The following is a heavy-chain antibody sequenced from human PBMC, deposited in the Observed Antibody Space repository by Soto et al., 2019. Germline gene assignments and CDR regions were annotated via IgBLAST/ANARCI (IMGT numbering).Heavy chain of an antibody. Sequence: SETLSLTCTVSSGFVRSSTYYWSWIRQSPGKGLEWIGYIYYIGDINYNPSLKSRVTMSVDTSKNQFSLKLSSVTAADTAVYYCAREFYGMDVWGQGTTVTVSS. CDR2: IYYIGDI. V-gene: IGHV4-61*01. J-gene: IGHJ6*02. CDR3: AREFYGMDV. CDR1: SGFVRSSTYY.